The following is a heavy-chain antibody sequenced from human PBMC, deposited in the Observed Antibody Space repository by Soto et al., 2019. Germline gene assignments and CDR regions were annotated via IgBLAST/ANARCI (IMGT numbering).Heavy chain of an antibody. CDR2: IIPIFGTA. J-gene: IGHJ6*02. Sequence: QVQLVHSGAEVKKPGSSVKVSCKASGGTFSSYAISWVRQAPGQGLEWMGGIIPIFGTANYAQKFQGRVTITADESTSTAYMELSSLRSEDTAVYYCARDPYFEYSSSSPPYYYYGMDVWGQGTTVTVSS. V-gene: IGHV1-69*01. CDR1: GGTFSSYA. D-gene: IGHD6-6*01. CDR3: ARDPYFEYSSSSPPYYYYGMDV.